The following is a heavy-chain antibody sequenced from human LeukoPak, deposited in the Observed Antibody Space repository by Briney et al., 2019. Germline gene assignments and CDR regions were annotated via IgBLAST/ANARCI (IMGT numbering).Heavy chain of an antibody. J-gene: IGHJ5*02. CDR2: INPSGGST. CDR1: GYTFTSYY. Sequence: EASVTVSCSASGYTFTSYYMHWVRQAPGQGLEWMGIINPSGGSTSYAQKFQGRVTMTRDTSTSTVYMELSSLRSEDTAVYYCARASIAYGSGSYYKERSAWFDPWGQGTLVTVSS. CDR3: ARASIAYGSGSYYKERSAWFDP. V-gene: IGHV1-46*01. D-gene: IGHD3-10*01.